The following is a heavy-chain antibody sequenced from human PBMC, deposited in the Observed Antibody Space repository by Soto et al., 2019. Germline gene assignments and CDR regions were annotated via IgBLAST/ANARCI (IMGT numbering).Heavy chain of an antibody. CDR1: GFSFSSFA. D-gene: IGHD4-17*01. CDR3: AKGNYGYYGGFDP. J-gene: IGHJ5*02. CDR2: IISIGVST. Sequence: EVQMLESGEGLVQPGGSLRLSCAASGFSFSSFAMTWVRQAPGKGLEWVSTIISIGVSTYYADSAKSRFTISRANSQNTLYLQMNSLRVEDTAVYYCAKGNYGYYGGFDPWGQGTLVTVSS. V-gene: IGHV3-23*01.